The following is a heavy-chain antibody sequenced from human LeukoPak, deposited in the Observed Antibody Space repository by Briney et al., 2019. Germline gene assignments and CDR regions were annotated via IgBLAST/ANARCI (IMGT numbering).Heavy chain of an antibody. CDR2: MNPNSGNT. Sequence: VASVKVSCTASGYTFTSYDINWVRQATGQGLEWMGCMNPNSGNTGYAQKFQGRVTMTRNTSISTAYMELSSLRSEDTAVYYCARGGSLLWFGELGTRYYYYYMDVWGKGTTVTISS. CDR3: ARGGSLLWFGELGTRYYYYYMDV. CDR1: GYTFTSYD. V-gene: IGHV1-8*01. D-gene: IGHD3-10*01. J-gene: IGHJ6*03.